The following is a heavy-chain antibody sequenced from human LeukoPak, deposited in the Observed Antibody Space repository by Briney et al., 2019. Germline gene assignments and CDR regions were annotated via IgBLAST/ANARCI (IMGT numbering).Heavy chain of an antibody. CDR2: ISWNSGSI. Sequence: GGSLRLSCAASGFTFDDYAMHWVRQAPGKGLEWVSGISWNSGSIGYADSVKGRFTISRDNAKNSLYLQMNSLRAEDTALYYCAKDMALYYGSGSLPDYWGQGTLVTVSS. D-gene: IGHD3-10*01. J-gene: IGHJ4*02. CDR1: GFTFDDYA. CDR3: AKDMALYYGSGSLPDY. V-gene: IGHV3-9*01.